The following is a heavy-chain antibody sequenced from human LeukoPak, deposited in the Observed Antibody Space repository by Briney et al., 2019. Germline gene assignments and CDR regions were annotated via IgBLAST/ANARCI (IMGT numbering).Heavy chain of an antibody. V-gene: IGHV4-34*01. CDR1: GGSFSGYY. CDR2: INHSGST. Sequence: SETLSLTCAVYGGSFSGYYWSWIRQPPGKGLEWIGEINHSGSTNYNPSLKSRVTISVDTSKNQFSLKLSSVTAADTAVYYCASHPPSQYYYDSSGYSIDYWGQGTLVTVSS. J-gene: IGHJ4*02. D-gene: IGHD3-22*01. CDR3: ASHPPSQYYYDSSGYSIDY.